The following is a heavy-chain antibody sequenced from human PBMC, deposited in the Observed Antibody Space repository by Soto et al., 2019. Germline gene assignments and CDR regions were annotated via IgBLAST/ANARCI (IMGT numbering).Heavy chain of an antibody. CDR2: INHSGST. CDR3: ASPLHLTQSYDFWSGYYPKQHDDFDI. CDR1: GGSFSGYY. D-gene: IGHD3-3*01. V-gene: IGHV4-34*01. J-gene: IGHJ3*02. Sequence: QVQLQQWGAGLLKPSETLSLTCAVYGGSFSGYYWSWIRQTPGKGLEWIGAINHSGSTNYNPSLRSRVIITVDTYTNQCCLKLSTVNAADTVVYYSASPLHLTQSYDFWSGYYPKQHDDFDIWGQGTMVTVSS.